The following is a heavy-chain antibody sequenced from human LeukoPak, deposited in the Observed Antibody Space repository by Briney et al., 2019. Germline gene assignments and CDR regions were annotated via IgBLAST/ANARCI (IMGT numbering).Heavy chain of an antibody. J-gene: IGHJ4*02. CDR1: GYTFTSYY. D-gene: IGHD3-22*01. Sequence: GASVKVSCKASGYTFTSYYMHWARQAPGQGLEWMGLINPSGGSTSYAQKFQGRVTMTRDMSTSTVYMELSSLRSEDTAVYYCAREGGSPYYYDSSGYSSTPLDYWGQGTLVTVSS. CDR3: AREGGSPYYYDSSGYSSTPLDY. CDR2: INPSGGST. V-gene: IGHV1-46*01.